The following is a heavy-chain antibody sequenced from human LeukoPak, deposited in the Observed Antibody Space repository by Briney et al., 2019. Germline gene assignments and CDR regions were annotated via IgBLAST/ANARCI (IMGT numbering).Heavy chain of an antibody. CDR1: GFTFDDYA. Sequence: PGRSLRLSCAASGFTFDDYAMHWVRQAPGKGLEWVSGISWNSGSIGYADSVKGRFTISRDNAKNSLYLQMNSLRAEDTALYYCAKDMGIAVAGASEGFDPWGQGTLDTVSS. V-gene: IGHV3-9*01. D-gene: IGHD6-19*01. CDR2: ISWNSGSI. CDR3: AKDMGIAVAGASEGFDP. J-gene: IGHJ5*02.